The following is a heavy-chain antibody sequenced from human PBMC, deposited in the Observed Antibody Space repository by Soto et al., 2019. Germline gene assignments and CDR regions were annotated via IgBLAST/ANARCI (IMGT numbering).Heavy chain of an antibody. CDR3: VRHAQWIIRAY. CDR2: IYYSGST. V-gene: IGHV4-39*01. CDR1: DGSIDSGSYY. D-gene: IGHD5-12*01. Sequence: PSETLSLTCTVSDGSIDSGSYYRSWIRQYPGKGLEWIGTIYYSGSTYYNPSLKSRITISIDTSKNQFSLNMNSMTAADTAVYYCVRHAQWIIRAYWGQGSLVT. J-gene: IGHJ4*02.